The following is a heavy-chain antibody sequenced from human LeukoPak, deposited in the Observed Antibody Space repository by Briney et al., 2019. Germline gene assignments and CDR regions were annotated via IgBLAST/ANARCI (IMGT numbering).Heavy chain of an antibody. Sequence: ASVKVSCRASGYIFTSYAIHWVRQAPGQRLEWMGWINAGNGNTKYSQKFQGRVTIARDTSASTAYMELSSLRSEDTAVYYCARGSYYLGELDYWGQGTLVTVSS. CDR2: INAGNGNT. CDR1: GYIFTSYA. V-gene: IGHV1-3*01. J-gene: IGHJ4*02. D-gene: IGHD1-26*01. CDR3: ARGSYYLGELDY.